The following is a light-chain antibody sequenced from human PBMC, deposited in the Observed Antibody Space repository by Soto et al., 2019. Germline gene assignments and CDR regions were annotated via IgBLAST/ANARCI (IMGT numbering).Light chain of an antibody. CDR3: SSYTSGSTFV. CDR2: EVS. V-gene: IGLV2-14*01. CDR1: SSDVGSYNY. Sequence: QSVLTQPASVSGSPGQSISISCTGSSSDVGSYNYVSWYQQHPGKAPKLLISEVSNRPSGVSNRFSGSKSDNTASLTISGLQAEDEADYYCSSYTSGSTFVFGTGTKRTVL. J-gene: IGLJ1*01.